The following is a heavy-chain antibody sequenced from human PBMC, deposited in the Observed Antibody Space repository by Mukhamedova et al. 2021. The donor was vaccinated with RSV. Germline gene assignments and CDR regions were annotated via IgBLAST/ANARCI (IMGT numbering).Heavy chain of an antibody. CDR3: ASAIAHCSSNRCLSFDL. CDR2: ISSSAIYI. Sequence: GLEWVSSISSSAIYIYYAVSVKGRFTISRDNAKNSLYLQMNSLRAEDTAVYYRASAIAHCSSNRCLSFDLGGRGTMGT. V-gene: IGHV3-21*01. J-gene: IGHJ3*01. D-gene: IGHD2-2*01.